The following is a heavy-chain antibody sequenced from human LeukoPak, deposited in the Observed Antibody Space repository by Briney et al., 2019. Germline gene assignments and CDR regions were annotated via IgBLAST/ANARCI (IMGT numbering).Heavy chain of an antibody. V-gene: IGHV4-39*07. J-gene: IGHJ3*02. Sequence: SETLSLTCTVSGGSLSSSSYYWGWIRQPPGKGLEWIGSIYYSGSTYYNPSLKSRVTISVDTSKNQFSLKLSSVTAADTAVYYCAGAYYYDSSGYNDAFDIWGQGTMVTVSS. CDR3: AGAYYYDSSGYNDAFDI. CDR1: GGSLSSSSYY. CDR2: IYYSGST. D-gene: IGHD3-22*01.